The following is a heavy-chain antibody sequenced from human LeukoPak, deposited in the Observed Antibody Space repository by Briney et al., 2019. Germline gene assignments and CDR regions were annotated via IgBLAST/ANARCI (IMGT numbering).Heavy chain of an antibody. J-gene: IGHJ4*02. Sequence: PSETLSLTCAVSGGSISSYYWSWIRQLPGKGLEWIGYIYYSGSTNYNPSLKSRVTISVDTSKNQFSLKLSSVTAADTAVYYRARYSQSTATFDYWGQGTLVTVSS. CDR2: IYYSGST. CDR1: GGSISSYY. D-gene: IGHD2-21*02. V-gene: IGHV4-59*08. CDR3: ARYSQSTATFDY.